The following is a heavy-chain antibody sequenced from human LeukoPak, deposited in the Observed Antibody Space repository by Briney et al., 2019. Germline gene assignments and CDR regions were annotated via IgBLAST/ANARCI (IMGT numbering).Heavy chain of an antibody. V-gene: IGHV4-38-2*02. J-gene: IGHJ4*02. CDR1: GYSISRDYY. D-gene: IGHD1-26*01. CDR3: ARVGIDSGSFADFDY. CDR2: IYHSGST. Sequence: SETLSLTCIVSGYSISRDYYWGWIRQPPGKGLEGIGSIYHSGSTYYNPSLKSRVTISVDTSKDQFSLKLSSVTAADTAVYFCARVGIDSGSFADFDYWGQGTLVTVSS.